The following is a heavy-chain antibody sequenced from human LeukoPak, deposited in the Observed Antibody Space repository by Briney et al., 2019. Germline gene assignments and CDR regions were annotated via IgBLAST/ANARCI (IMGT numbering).Heavy chain of an antibody. D-gene: IGHD2-15*01. CDR3: ARLVRYCSGGSCYSRYLDY. Sequence: GESLKISCQGSGYSFTSYWIGWVREMPGKRLEWMGTIYPGVSETTYSPSFQGQVTISVDKSISTAYLQWSSLKASDTAMYYCARLVRYCSGGSCYSRYLDYWGQGTLVTVSS. V-gene: IGHV5-51*01. CDR2: IYPGVSET. CDR1: GYSFTSYW. J-gene: IGHJ4*02.